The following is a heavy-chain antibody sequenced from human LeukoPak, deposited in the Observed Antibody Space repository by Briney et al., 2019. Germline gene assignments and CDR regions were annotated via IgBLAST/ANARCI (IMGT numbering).Heavy chain of an antibody. V-gene: IGHV3-23*01. CDR2: ISGSGGST. CDR1: GFTFSSYA. Sequence: GGSLRLPCAASGFTFSSYAMSWVRQAPGKGLEWVSAISGSGGSTYYADSVKGRFTISGDNSKNTLYLQMNSLRAEDTAVYYCAKYSSGWYSSFDPWGQGTLVTVSS. J-gene: IGHJ5*02. CDR3: AKYSSGWYSSFDP. D-gene: IGHD6-19*01.